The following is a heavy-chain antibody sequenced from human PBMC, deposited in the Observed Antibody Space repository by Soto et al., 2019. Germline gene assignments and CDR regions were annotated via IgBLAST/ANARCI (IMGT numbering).Heavy chain of an antibody. CDR1: GGTFSSCA. D-gene: IGHD5-18*01. V-gene: IGHV1-69*13. J-gene: IGHJ4*02. CDR3: AREAREPPTKLWAPFDC. Sequence: SVKVSCKASGGTFSSCAISWVRQAPGQGLEWMGGIIPIFGTANYAQKFQGRVTITADESTSTAYMELSSLRSEDTAVYYCAREAREPPTKLWAPFDCWGQGTLVTVSS. CDR2: IIPIFGTA.